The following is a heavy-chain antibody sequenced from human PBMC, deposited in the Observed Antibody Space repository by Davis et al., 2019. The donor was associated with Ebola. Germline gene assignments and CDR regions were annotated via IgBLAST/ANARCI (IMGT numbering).Heavy chain of an antibody. J-gene: IGHJ4*02. CDR2: ISGSGGST. V-gene: IGHV3-23*01. CDR3: AREGKYRDESRTFDY. D-gene: IGHD2-2*01. CDR1: GFTFRTYW. Sequence: GESLKISCATSGFTFRTYWMSWVRQAPGKGLEWVSAISGSGGSTYYADSVKGRFTISRDNSKNTLYLQMNSLRAEDTAVYYCAREGKYRDESRTFDYWGQGTLVTVSS.